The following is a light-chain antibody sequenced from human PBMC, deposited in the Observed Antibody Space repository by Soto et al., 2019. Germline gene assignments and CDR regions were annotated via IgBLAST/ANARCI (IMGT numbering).Light chain of an antibody. Sequence: DIVMTQSPDSLAVSLGERATINCKSSQSVLSSSNNKNYLAWYQQKPGQPPKLLIYWASTRESGVPDRFSGGGSGTDFTLTISSLQAEDVAVYYCQQYYNTPYTFGQGTQLEIK. CDR3: QQYYNTPYT. V-gene: IGKV4-1*01. CDR1: QSVLSSSNNKNY. J-gene: IGKJ2*01. CDR2: WAS.